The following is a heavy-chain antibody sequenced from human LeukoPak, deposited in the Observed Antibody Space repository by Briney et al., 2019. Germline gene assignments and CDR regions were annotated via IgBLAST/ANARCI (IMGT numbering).Heavy chain of an antibody. CDR2: ISPDGSTT. Sequence: GGSLRLSCASSGFSLSCYWMHWVRQVPGKGRVWVSRISPDGSTTGYADSVKGRFTASRDNARNTLYLQINSLRAEDSAVYYCTRDRTTITLFELWGQGTLVTVSS. D-gene: IGHD4-11*01. CDR1: GFSLSCYW. V-gene: IGHV3-74*01. J-gene: IGHJ1*01. CDR3: TRDRTTITLFEL.